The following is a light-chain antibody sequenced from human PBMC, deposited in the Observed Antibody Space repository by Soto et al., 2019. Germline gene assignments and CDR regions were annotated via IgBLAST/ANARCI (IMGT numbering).Light chain of an antibody. CDR2: EVN. Sequence: QSALTQPPSASGSPGQSVTISCTGTSSDVGGYNYVSWYQHHPAKAPKLIIYEVNMRPSGVPDRFSGSRSGSTASLTVSGLQDDEEADYYCSSYEGSNNVVMFGGGTKVTVL. CDR3: SSYEGSNNVVM. V-gene: IGLV2-8*01. CDR1: SSDVGGYNY. J-gene: IGLJ3*02.